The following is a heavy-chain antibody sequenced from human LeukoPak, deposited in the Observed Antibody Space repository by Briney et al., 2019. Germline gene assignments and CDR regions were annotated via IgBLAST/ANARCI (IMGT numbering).Heavy chain of an antibody. J-gene: IGHJ3*02. D-gene: IGHD3-10*01. CDR2: ISGSGGST. CDR1: GFTFSSYA. CDR3: AKEVYYYGSGSYGDDAFDI. V-gene: IGHV3-23*01. Sequence: GGSLRLSCAASGFTFSSYAMSWVRQAPGKGLEWVSAISGSGGSTYYADSVKGRFTISRDNSKNTLYLQVNSLRAEDTAVYYCAKEVYYYGSGSYGDDAFDIWGQGTMVTVSS.